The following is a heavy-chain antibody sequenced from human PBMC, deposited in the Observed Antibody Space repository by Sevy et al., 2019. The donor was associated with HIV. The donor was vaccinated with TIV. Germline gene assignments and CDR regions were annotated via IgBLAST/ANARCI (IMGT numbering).Heavy chain of an antibody. CDR3: SRESIDYNIPFEY. V-gene: IGHV3-30*02. Sequence: GESLKISCAASGFTFSNYDMHWVRQTPGKGLEWVALIRSRGDNQYYADSVKGRFTVSRDNSKNTLYLLMNSLRGEDTAVYYCSRESIDYNIPFEYWGQGTLVTFSS. CDR2: IRSRGDNQ. D-gene: IGHD1-20*01. J-gene: IGHJ4*02. CDR1: GFTFSNYD.